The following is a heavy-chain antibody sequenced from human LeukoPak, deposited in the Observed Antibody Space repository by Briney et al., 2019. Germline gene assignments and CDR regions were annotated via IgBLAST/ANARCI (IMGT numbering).Heavy chain of an antibody. CDR3: AKDARRSSGWYFFDH. V-gene: IGHV3-23*01. CDR2: ICGSGANS. D-gene: IGHD6-19*01. J-gene: IGHJ4*02. CDR1: GFTFSTNP. Sequence: GGSLRLSCAASGFTFSTNPMTWVRQAPGKGLEWVSSICGSGANSYYPDSVTGRFTISRDNPKNTLFLQMNSLRAEDTAVYYCAKDARRSSGWYFFDHWGQGTLVTVSS.